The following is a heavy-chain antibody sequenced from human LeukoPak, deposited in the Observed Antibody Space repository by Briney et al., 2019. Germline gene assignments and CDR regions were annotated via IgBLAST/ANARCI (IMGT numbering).Heavy chain of an antibody. CDR2: IYYSGST. Sequence: SETLSLTCTVSGGSISSYYWSWIRQPPGKGLEWIGYIYYSGSTNYNPSLKSRVTMSVDTSKNQFSLKLSSVTAADTAVYYCARDDGTTWSYWGQGTLVTVSS. CDR1: GGSISSYY. D-gene: IGHD1-7*01. V-gene: IGHV4-59*12. CDR3: ARDDGTTWSY. J-gene: IGHJ4*02.